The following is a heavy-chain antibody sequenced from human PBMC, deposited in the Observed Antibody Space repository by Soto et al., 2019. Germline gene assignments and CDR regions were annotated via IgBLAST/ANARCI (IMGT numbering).Heavy chain of an antibody. D-gene: IGHD3-3*01. V-gene: IGHV3-9*01. CDR2: ISWNSGSI. Sequence: EVQLVESGGGLVQPGRSLRLSCAASGFTFDDYAMHWVRQAPGKGLEWVSGISWNSGSIGYADSVKGRFTISRDNAKNSLYLQMNSLRAEDTALYYCAKDINDFWSGPNLFDYWGQGTLVTVSS. CDR3: AKDINDFWSGPNLFDY. CDR1: GFTFDDYA. J-gene: IGHJ4*02.